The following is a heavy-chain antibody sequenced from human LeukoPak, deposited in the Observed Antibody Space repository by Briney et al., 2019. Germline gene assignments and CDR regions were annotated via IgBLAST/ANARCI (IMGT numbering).Heavy chain of an antibody. Sequence: ASVKVSCKASGYTFTSYGISWVRQAPGQGLEWMGWISAYNGNTNYAQKLQGRVTMTTDTSTSTAYMELRSLRSDDTAVYYCARIGDRSVGGNPDSDAFDIWGQGTMVTVSS. V-gene: IGHV1-18*01. CDR2: ISAYNGNT. CDR3: ARIGDRSVGGNPDSDAFDI. CDR1: GYTFTSYG. D-gene: IGHD4-23*01. J-gene: IGHJ3*02.